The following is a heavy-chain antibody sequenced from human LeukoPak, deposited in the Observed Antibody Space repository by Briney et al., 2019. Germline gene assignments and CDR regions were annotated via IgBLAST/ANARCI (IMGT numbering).Heavy chain of an antibody. CDR3: ARLGYYDSSGYCPGAFDI. J-gene: IGHJ3*02. CDR2: IYYSGST. Sequence: SETLSLTCTVSGGSISSSSYYWGWIRQPPGKGLEGSGSIYYSGSTYYNPSLKSRVTISVDTSKNQFSLKLSSVTAADTAVYYCARLGYYDSSGYCPGAFDIWGQGTMVTVSS. D-gene: IGHD3-22*01. CDR1: GGSISSSSYY. V-gene: IGHV4-39*01.